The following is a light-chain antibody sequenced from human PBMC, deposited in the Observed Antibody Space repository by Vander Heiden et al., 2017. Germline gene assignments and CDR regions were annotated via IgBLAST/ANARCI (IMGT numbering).Light chain of an antibody. V-gene: IGLV2-23*02. J-gene: IGLJ3*02. CDR1: SSDVGNYNL. CDR3: CSYAGTSTWV. CDR2: EVN. Sequence: QSALTQPASVSGSPGHSITISCSATSSDVGNYNLVSWSQQYPGKAPKLMICEVNKRPSGISNRFSGSKSGNTASLTISGLQAEDEANYYCCSYAGTSTWVFGEGTKLTVL.